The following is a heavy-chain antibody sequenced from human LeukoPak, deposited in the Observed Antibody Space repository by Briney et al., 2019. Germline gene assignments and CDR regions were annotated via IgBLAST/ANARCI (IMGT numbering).Heavy chain of an antibody. J-gene: IGHJ4*02. D-gene: IGHD3-3*01. CDR1: GYTLTELS. V-gene: IGHV1-24*01. CDR3: ATDRRQIFGVVLPKGS. CDR2: LDPEDGET. Sequence: ASVKVSCKVSGYTLTELSMHWVRQAPGKGLEWMGGLDPEDGETIYAQKFQGRVTMTEDTSTDTAYMELSSLRSEDTAVYYCATDRRQIFGVVLPKGSWGQGTLVTVSS.